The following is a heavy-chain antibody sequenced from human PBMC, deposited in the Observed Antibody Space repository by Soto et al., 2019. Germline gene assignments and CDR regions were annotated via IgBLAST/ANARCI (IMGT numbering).Heavy chain of an antibody. V-gene: IGHV4-59*01. D-gene: IGHD2-21*02. J-gene: IGHJ4*02. CDR1: GGSITSYY. CDR3: ARDRSGACEQYFDY. CDR2: IYYSGST. Sequence: QVPLLESGPGLVKPSETLSLTCTVSGGSITSYYWSWIRQPPGKGLEWIGYIYYSGSTNYNPSLKSRVTISVDTSKNQFSLKLTSVTAADTAVYYCARDRSGACEQYFDYWGQGAPVTVSS.